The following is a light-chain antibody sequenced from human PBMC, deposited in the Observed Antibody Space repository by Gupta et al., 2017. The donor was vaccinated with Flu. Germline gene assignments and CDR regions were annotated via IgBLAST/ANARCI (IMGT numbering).Light chain of an antibody. CDR3: QQYNDWPAWT. CDR2: GAS. V-gene: IGKV3D-15*01. CDR1: QSVARN. J-gene: IGKJ1*01. Sequence: ELVMTQSPATLSVSPGERATLSCRASQSVARNLAWYQQKLGQAPRLLIYGASTRATGIPARFSDSGSGTEFTLTISSLQSEDFAIYFCQQYNDWPAWTFGQGTKVEIK.